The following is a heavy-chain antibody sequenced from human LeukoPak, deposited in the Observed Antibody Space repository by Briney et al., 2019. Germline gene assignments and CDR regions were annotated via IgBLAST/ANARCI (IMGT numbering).Heavy chain of an antibody. J-gene: IGHJ6*03. V-gene: IGHV3-23*01. CDR1: GFTFSSYA. Sequence: GGSLRLSCAASGFTFSSYAMSWVRQAPGKGLEWVSAISGSGGSTYYADSVKGRFTISRDNSKNTLYLQMHSLGAEDTAVYSCAKGGYTFQSGAYYMDVWGKGTTVTVSS. CDR2: ISGSGGST. CDR3: AKGGYTFQSGAYYMDV. D-gene: IGHD2/OR15-2a*01.